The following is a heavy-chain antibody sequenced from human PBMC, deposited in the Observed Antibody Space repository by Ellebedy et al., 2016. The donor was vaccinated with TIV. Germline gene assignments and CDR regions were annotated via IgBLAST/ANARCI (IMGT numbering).Heavy chain of an antibody. J-gene: IGHJ3*02. CDR1: GGTFSSYA. V-gene: IGHV1-69*13. CDR2: IIPIFGTA. Sequence: ASVKVSCKASGGTFSSYAISWVRQAPGQGLEWMGGIIPIFGTANYAQKFQGRVTITADESTSTAYMELSSLRSEDTAVYYCARVENYYGSGSYHDAFDIWGQGTMVTVSS. CDR3: ARVENYYGSGSYHDAFDI. D-gene: IGHD3-10*01.